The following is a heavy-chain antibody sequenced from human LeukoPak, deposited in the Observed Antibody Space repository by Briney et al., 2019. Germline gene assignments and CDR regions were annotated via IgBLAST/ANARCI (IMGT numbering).Heavy chain of an antibody. Sequence: ASVKVSCKASGYTFTSFGISWVRQAHGQGLEWMGWISAYNGNPNYAQNLQGRVTMTTDTSTSTAYMELRSLRSDDTAVYYCARGRYCSSSSCYQIYYYYMDVWGKGTTVTVSS. CDR1: GYTFTSFG. CDR3: ARGRYCSSSSCYQIYYYYMDV. D-gene: IGHD2-2*01. CDR2: ISAYNGNP. V-gene: IGHV1-18*01. J-gene: IGHJ6*03.